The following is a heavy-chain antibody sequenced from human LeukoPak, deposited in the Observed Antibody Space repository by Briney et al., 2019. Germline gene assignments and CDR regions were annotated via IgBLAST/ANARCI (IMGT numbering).Heavy chain of an antibody. J-gene: IGHJ4*02. CDR1: GGSISSSSYY. CDR3: ARDQYSSSWSHFDY. Sequence: PSETLSLTCTVSGGSISSSSYYWGWIRQPPGKGLEWIGSIYYSGGTYYNPSLKSRVTISVDTSKNQFSLKLSSVTAADTAVYYCARDQYSSSWSHFDYWGQGTLVTVSS. D-gene: IGHD6-13*01. V-gene: IGHV4-39*07. CDR2: IYYSGGT.